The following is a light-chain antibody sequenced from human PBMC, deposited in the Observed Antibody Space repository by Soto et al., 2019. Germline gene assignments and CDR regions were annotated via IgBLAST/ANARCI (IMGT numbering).Light chain of an antibody. CDR2: AGD. CDR1: SSDVGSYNL. V-gene: IGLV2-23*01. Sequence: QSALTQPASVSGSSGQSITISCTGTSSDVGSYNLVSWHQHHPGKAPKLIIYAGDKRPSGVSNRFSGSKSGNTASLTISGLQAEDEADYYGCSYALGSTLVFGGGTKLTVL. J-gene: IGLJ2*01. CDR3: CSYALGSTLV.